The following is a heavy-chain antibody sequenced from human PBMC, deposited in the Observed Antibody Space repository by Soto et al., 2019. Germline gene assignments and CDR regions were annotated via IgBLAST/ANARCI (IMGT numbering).Heavy chain of an antibody. V-gene: IGHV4-4*07. D-gene: IGHD5-12*01. CDR1: GGSINTFY. CDR2: IFSSGST. Sequence: SETLSLTCTVSGGSINTFYWSWVRQPAGKGLEWIGRIFSSGSTSFNPSLESRVAMSVDTSKSHFSLNLSSVTAADMAVYYCAREGSYSAYNFAHGIQLWSFDFWGQGALVTVSS. CDR3: AREGSYSAYNFAHGIQLWSFDF. J-gene: IGHJ4*02.